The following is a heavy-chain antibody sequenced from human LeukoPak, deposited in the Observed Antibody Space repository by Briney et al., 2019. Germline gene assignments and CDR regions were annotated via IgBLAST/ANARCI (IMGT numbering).Heavy chain of an antibody. CDR1: GYTFTSYG. J-gene: IGHJ4*02. Sequence: ASVKVSCKASGYTFTSYGISWVRQAPGQGLEWMGWISAYNGNTNYAQKLQGRVTMTRDTSTSTVYMELSSLRSEDTAVYYCARGNPTNYGAYLYYFDYWGQGALVTVSS. D-gene: IGHD4-17*01. CDR2: ISAYNGNT. CDR3: ARGNPTNYGAYLYYFDY. V-gene: IGHV1-18*01.